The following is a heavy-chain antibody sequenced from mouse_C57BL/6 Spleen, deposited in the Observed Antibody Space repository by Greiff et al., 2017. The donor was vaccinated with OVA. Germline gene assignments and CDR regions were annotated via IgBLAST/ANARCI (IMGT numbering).Heavy chain of an antibody. CDR2: IDPEDGET. CDR1: GFNFKAYY. D-gene: IGHD4-1*01. CDR3: ASSGTLLFDY. V-gene: IGHV14-2*01. J-gene: IGHJ2*01. Sequence: EVQLQQSGAELVKPGASVKLSCTASGFNFKAYYMHWVKQRTEQGLEWIGRIDPEDGETKYAPKFKGKATITADTSSNTAYLQLSSLTTEDTADYYCASSGTLLFDYWGQGTTLTVSS.